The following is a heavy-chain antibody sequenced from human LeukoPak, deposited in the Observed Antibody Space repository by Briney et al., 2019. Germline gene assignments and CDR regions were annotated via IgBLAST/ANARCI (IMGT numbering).Heavy chain of an antibody. D-gene: IGHD3-10*01. CDR2: ISGNGGTT. CDR3: AREYGSGMDYFDP. Sequence: PGGSLRLSCAASGFTFSSYAMTWVRQAPGRGLEWVSAISGNGGTTYYADSVKGRFTISRDNSKNTLYLQMNSLRAEDTAVYYCAREYGSGMDYFDPWGQGTLVTVSS. CDR1: GFTFSSYA. V-gene: IGHV3-23*01. J-gene: IGHJ5*02.